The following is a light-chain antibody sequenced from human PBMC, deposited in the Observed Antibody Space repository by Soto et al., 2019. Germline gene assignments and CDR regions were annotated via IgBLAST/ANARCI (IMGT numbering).Light chain of an antibody. J-gene: IGKJ1*01. V-gene: IGKV3-20*01. CDR2: GAS. Sequence: ENVLTQFPGTLSLSPGERATLSCRASPSVSSNYLAWYQQKPGQAPRLLIYGASSRAAGIPDRFRGSGSGTDFTLTISRLEPEDFAVYYCQHFGSSPPWPFGQGTKVEMK. CDR3: QHFGSSPPWP. CDR1: PSVSSNY.